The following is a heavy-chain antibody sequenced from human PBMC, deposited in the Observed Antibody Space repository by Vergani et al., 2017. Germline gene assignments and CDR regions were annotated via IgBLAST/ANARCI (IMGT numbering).Heavy chain of an antibody. CDR3: ARDRNYDSLDSPNYYFDY. CDR1: GGTFSSYA. CDR2: IIPIFGTA. Sequence: QVQLVQSGAEVKKPGSSVKVSCKASGGTFSSYAISWVRQAPGQGLEWMGGIIPIFGTANYAQKFQGRVTITADESTSTAYMELSSLRSEDTAVYYCARDRNYDSLDSPNYYFDYWGQGTLVTVSS. D-gene: IGHD3-9*01. V-gene: IGHV1-69*01. J-gene: IGHJ4*02.